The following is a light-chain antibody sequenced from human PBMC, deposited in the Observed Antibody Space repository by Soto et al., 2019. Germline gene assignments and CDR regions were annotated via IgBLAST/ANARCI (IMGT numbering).Light chain of an antibody. Sequence: EIVLTQSPGTLSLSPGEKATLSCRASQSVSSSYLAWYQQKPGQAPRVLIYGASSRATGITDRFSGSGSETDYTLAISRLKLEDFAVYYCHQYGSSPYTFGHGTKLEI. CDR1: QSVSSSY. CDR2: GAS. CDR3: HQYGSSPYT. J-gene: IGKJ2*01. V-gene: IGKV3-20*01.